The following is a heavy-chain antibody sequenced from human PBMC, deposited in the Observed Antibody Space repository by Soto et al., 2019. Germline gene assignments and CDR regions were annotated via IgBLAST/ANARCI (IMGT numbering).Heavy chain of an antibody. Sequence: QVQLVQSGAEVKKPGASVKVSCKASGYTFTSYGISRVRQAPGQGLEWMGWISAYNGNTNYAQKLQGRVTMTTDTSTSTAYMELRSLRSDDTAVYYCARGNLGYCSSTSCYGIDWFDPWGQGTLVTVSS. CDR2: ISAYNGNT. J-gene: IGHJ5*02. CDR1: GYTFTSYG. V-gene: IGHV1-18*01. D-gene: IGHD2-2*01. CDR3: ARGNLGYCSSTSCYGIDWFDP.